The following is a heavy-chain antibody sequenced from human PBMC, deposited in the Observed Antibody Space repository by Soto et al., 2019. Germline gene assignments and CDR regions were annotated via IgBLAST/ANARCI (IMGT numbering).Heavy chain of an antibody. CDR1: GHTLINYY. CDR2: IYPSGNGT. Sequence: SVKGSCKTSGHTLINYYMHWVRQAPVQGLDWLGKIYPSGNGTSYAERFQGRITLTSDTSTKTVYVELSSLRSEDTAIYYCAINYYDSSGYLYWGQGTPVTVSS. D-gene: IGHD3-22*01. J-gene: IGHJ4*02. V-gene: IGHV1-46*01. CDR3: AINYYDSSGYLY.